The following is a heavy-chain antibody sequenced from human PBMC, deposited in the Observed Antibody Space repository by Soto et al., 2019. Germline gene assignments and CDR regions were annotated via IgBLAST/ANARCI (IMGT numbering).Heavy chain of an antibody. V-gene: IGHV4-59*01. D-gene: IGHD2-15*01. Sequence: SETLSLTCAVSGGSINTYYWSWVRQPPGKGLEWIGNIHHSGSTNYNPSLNSRVTISIDTSKNKLSPWLNSVTAADTAVYYCAGASSRVSSVVAAYWGQGTLVTVSS. CDR3: AGASSRVSSVVAAY. CDR2: IHHSGST. CDR1: GGSINTYY. J-gene: IGHJ4*02.